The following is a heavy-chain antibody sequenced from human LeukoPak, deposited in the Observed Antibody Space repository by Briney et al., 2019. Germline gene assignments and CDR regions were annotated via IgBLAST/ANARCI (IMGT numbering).Heavy chain of an antibody. Sequence: SETLSLTCAVYGGSFSGYYWSWIRQPPGKGLEWIGEINHSGSTNYNPSLKSRVTISVDTSKNQFSLKLSSVTAADTAVYYCACRTTVTYYYYMGVWGKGTTVTVSS. V-gene: IGHV4-34*01. CDR2: INHSGST. D-gene: IGHD4-17*01. CDR1: GGSFSGYY. J-gene: IGHJ6*03. CDR3: ACRTTVTYYYYMGV.